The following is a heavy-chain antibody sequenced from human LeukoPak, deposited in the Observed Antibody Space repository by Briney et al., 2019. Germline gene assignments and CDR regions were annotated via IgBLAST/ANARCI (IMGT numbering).Heavy chain of an antibody. CDR3: AKEAPLSAGFDY. J-gene: IGHJ4*02. CDR2: ISDDGGRK. V-gene: IGHV3-30*04. Sequence: GGSLRLSCAASGFTFSGYPMHWVRQAPGKGLDWVAIISDDGGRKFYADSVKGRFTISRDNSKNTLYLQMNSLRAEDTAVYYCAKEAPLSAGFDYWGQGTLVTVSS. CDR1: GFTFSGYP.